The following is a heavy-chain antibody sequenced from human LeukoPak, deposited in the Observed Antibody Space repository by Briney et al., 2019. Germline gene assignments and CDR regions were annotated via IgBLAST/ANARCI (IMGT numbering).Heavy chain of an antibody. CDR1: GFTFSGFG. Sequence: PGGSLKLSCAVSGFTFSGFGIHWVRQASGKGLEWVGRIKSKTDGGTTDYAAPVKGRFTTSRDDSKNTLYLQMNSLKTEDTAVYYCTTDPDYGGNYWGQGTLVTVSS. CDR2: IKSKTDGGTT. V-gene: IGHV3-15*01. D-gene: IGHD4-23*01. J-gene: IGHJ4*02. CDR3: TTDPDYGGNY.